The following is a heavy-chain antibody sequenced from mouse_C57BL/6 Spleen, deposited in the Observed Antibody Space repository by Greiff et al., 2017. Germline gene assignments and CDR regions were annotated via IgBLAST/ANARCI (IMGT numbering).Heavy chain of an antibody. D-gene: IGHD2-4*01. Sequence: QVQLQQSGAELARPGASVKLSCKASGYTFTSYGISWVKQRTGQGLEWIGEIYPRSGNTYYNEKFKGKATLTADKSSSTACMELRSLTSEDSAVYFCARGDDYVGHYYAMDYWGQGTSVTVSS. CDR2: IYPRSGNT. V-gene: IGHV1-81*01. CDR3: ARGDDYVGHYYAMDY. CDR1: GYTFTSYG. J-gene: IGHJ4*01.